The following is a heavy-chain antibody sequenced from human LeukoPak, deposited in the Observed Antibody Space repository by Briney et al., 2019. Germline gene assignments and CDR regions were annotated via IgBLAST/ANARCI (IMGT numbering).Heavy chain of an antibody. J-gene: IGHJ6*03. CDR3: ARAHPLGYCSSTSCYTVFMSNYYYYYYMDV. Sequence: ASVKVSCKASGYTFTSYDINWVRQATGQGLEWMGWMNPNSGNTGYAQKFQGRVTMTRNTSISTAYMGLSSLRSEDTAVYYCARAHPLGYCSSTSCYTVFMSNYYYYYYMDVWGKGTTVTVSS. D-gene: IGHD2-2*02. CDR2: MNPNSGNT. V-gene: IGHV1-8*01. CDR1: GYTFTSYD.